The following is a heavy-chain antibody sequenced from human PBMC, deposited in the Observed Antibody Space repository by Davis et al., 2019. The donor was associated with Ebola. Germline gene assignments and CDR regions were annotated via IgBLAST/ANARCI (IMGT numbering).Heavy chain of an antibody. V-gene: IGHV4-39*07. CDR2: ISYSGTT. D-gene: IGHD4-17*01. J-gene: IGHJ6*02. CDR3: ARAGYGDYGIYYYGMDV. Sequence: SETLSLTCTVSGGSFSSSTYYWGWIRQPPGRGLEWIGSISYSGTTHYNPSLKSRVTMSVGTSKNQFSLKLSSVTAADTAVYYCARAGYGDYGIYYYGMDVWGQGTTVTVSS. CDR1: GGSFSSSTYY.